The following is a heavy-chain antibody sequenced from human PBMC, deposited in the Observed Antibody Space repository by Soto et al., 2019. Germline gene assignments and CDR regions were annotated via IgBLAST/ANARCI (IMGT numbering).Heavy chain of an antibody. CDR3: ARGGGPYVWFNEF. CDR1: GGLFSSFA. Sequence: SVKVSCKDSGGLFSSFAISWVRQAPGQGLEWMGGIIPVFGTTNYAQKFQGRVTITADESTNTAYMELSSLASDDTAMYYCARGGGPYVWFNEFWGQGTQVTVSS. J-gene: IGHJ4*02. D-gene: IGHD3-16*01. CDR2: IIPVFGTT. V-gene: IGHV1-69*13.